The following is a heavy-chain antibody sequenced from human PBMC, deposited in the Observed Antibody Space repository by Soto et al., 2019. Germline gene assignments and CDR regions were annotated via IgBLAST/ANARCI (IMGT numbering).Heavy chain of an antibody. CDR2: IYYSGST. J-gene: IGHJ5*02. D-gene: IGHD6-6*01. CDR1: GGSISRYY. CDR3: ARVSGVGYSSSPQNWFDP. Sequence: SETLSLTCTVPGGSISRYYWSWIRQPPGKGLEWIGYIYYSGSTNYNPSLKSRVTISVDTSKNQFSLKLSSVTAADTAVYYCARVSGVGYSSSPQNWFDPWGQGTLVTVSS. V-gene: IGHV4-59*01.